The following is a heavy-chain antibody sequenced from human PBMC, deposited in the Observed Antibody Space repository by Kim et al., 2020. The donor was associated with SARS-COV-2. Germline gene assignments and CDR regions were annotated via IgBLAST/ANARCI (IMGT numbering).Heavy chain of an antibody. CDR2: INHSGST. V-gene: IGHV4-34*01. D-gene: IGHD3-3*01. Sequence: SETLSLTCAVYGGSFSGYYWSWIRQPPGKGLEWIGEINHSGSTNYNPSLKSRVTISVDTSKNQFSLKLSSVTAADTAVYYCAREGVGGESPLSWFDPWGQGTLVTVSS. J-gene: IGHJ5*02. CDR1: GGSFSGYY. CDR3: AREGVGGESPLSWFDP.